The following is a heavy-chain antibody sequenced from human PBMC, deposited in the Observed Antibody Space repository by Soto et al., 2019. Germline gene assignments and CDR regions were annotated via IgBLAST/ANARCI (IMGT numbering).Heavy chain of an antibody. CDR3: ARDQGGDYSAVDY. CDR1: GFTFSSYG. D-gene: IGHD4-17*01. Sequence: QVQLVESGGGVVQPGRSLRLSCAASGFTFSSYGMHWVRQAPGKGLEWVALIWFDGSNKYYADSVKGRFTISRDNSKNTLYVQMNSLRAEDTAVYYCARDQGGDYSAVDYWGQGTLVTVSS. CDR2: IWFDGSNK. V-gene: IGHV3-33*01. J-gene: IGHJ4*02.